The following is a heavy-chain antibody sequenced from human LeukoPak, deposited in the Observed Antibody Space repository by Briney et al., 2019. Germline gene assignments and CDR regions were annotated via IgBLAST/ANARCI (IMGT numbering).Heavy chain of an antibody. Sequence: SEALSLTCTVSGGSISSYYWSWIRQPPGKGLEWIGYIYYSGSTNYNPSLKSRVTISVDTSKNQFSLKLSSVTAADTAVYYCASGSIIAAAGHYGMDVWGQGTTVTVSS. CDR2: IYYSGST. J-gene: IGHJ6*02. CDR1: GGSISSYY. CDR3: ASGSIIAAAGHYGMDV. V-gene: IGHV4-59*08. D-gene: IGHD6-13*01.